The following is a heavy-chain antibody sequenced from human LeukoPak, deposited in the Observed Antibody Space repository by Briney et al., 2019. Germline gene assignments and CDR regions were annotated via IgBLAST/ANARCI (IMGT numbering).Heavy chain of an antibody. D-gene: IGHD3-22*01. CDR2: INHSGST. V-gene: IGHV4-34*01. Sequence: PSETLSLTCTVSGGSISSYYWSWIRQPPGKGLEWIGEINHSGSTNYNPSLKSRVTISVDTSKNQFSLKLSSVTAADTAVYYCASQSSYYDSSGYYPKGDYWGQGTLVTVSS. CDR1: GGSISSYY. J-gene: IGHJ4*02. CDR3: ASQSSYYDSSGYYPKGDY.